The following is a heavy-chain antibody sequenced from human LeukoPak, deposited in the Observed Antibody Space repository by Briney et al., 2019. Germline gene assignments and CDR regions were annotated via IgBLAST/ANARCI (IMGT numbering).Heavy chain of an antibody. CDR2: IYPGDSDT. CDR1: GYIFTSYW. Sequence: GESLQISCKGSGYIFTSYWIGWGRQLPGKGLEWMGIIYPGDSDTRYSPSFQGQVTISADKSISTAYLQWSSLKASDTAMYYCASWGYSSGWYDAFDIWGQGTMVTVSS. V-gene: IGHV5-51*01. J-gene: IGHJ3*02. CDR3: ASWGYSSGWYDAFDI. D-gene: IGHD6-19*01.